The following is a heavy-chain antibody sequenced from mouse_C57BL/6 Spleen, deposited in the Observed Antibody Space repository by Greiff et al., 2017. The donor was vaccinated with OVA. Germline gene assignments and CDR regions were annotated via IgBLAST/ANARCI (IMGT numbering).Heavy chain of an antibody. Sequence: QVQLKESGAELVKPGASVKISCKASGYAFSSYWMNWVKQRPGKGLEWIGQIYPGDGDTNYNGKFKGKATLTADKSSSTAYMQLSSLTSEDSAVYFCARSPYYSNLFDYWGQGTTLTVSS. J-gene: IGHJ2*01. CDR3: ARSPYYSNLFDY. D-gene: IGHD2-5*01. V-gene: IGHV1-80*01. CDR1: GYAFSSYW. CDR2: IYPGDGDT.